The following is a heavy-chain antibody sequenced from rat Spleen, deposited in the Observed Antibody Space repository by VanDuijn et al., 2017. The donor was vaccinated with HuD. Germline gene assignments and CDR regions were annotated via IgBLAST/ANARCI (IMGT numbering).Heavy chain of an antibody. J-gene: IGHJ3*01. CDR1: GFTFKNYW. Sequence: EVQLVESGGGLVQPGRSLKLSCVASGFTFKNYWMTWIRQAPRKGLEWIASISNSGGTTNYPDSVKGRFTISRDNAKTTLYLQMNSLRSGDTATYYCTRGIDYGYHAFIYWGQGTLVTVSS. CDR2: ISNSGGTT. D-gene: IGHD1-7*01. CDR3: TRGIDYGYHAFIY. V-gene: IGHV5-31*01.